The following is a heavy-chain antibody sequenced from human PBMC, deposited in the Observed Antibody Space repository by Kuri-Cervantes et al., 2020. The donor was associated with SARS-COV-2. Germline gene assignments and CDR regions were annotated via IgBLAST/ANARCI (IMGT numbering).Heavy chain of an antibody. CDR2: IYTSGST. Sequence: ESLKISCTVSGGSISSYYWSWIRQPAGKGLEWIGRIYTSGSTNYNPSLKSRVTMSVDTSKNQFSLKLSSVTAADTAVYYCARVNGLAAGTTASWGQGTLVTVSS. J-gene: IGHJ5*02. V-gene: IGHV4-4*07. D-gene: IGHD6-13*01. CDR3: ARVNGLAAGTTAS. CDR1: GGSISSYY.